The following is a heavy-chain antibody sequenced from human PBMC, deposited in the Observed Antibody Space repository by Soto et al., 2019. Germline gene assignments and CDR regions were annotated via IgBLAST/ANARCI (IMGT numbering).Heavy chain of an antibody. CDR1: GGTFSSYA. CDR3: ATWRRGYCSSTSCYSGANWFDP. V-gene: IGHV1-69*13. D-gene: IGHD2-2*01. Sequence: SVKVSCKASGGTFSSYAIRWVRHAPGQGLEWMGGIIPIFGTANYAQRVQGRVTITADESTSTAYMELSSLRSEDTAVYYCATWRRGYCSSTSCYSGANWFDPWGQGTLVTVSS. J-gene: IGHJ5*02. CDR2: IIPIFGTA.